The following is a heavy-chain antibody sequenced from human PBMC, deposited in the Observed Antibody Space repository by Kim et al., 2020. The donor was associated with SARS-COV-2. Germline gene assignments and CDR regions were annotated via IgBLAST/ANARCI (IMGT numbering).Heavy chain of an antibody. CDR1: GFTFSSYS. D-gene: IGHD2-2*01. CDR3: ARGGYCSSTSCYHYYYYGMDV. Sequence: GGSLRLSCAASGFTFSSYSMNWVRQAPGKGLEWVSYISSSSSTIYYADSVKGRFTISRDNAKNSLYLQMNSLRDEDTAVYYCARGGYCSSTSCYHYYYYGMDVWGQGTTVTVSS. V-gene: IGHV3-48*02. J-gene: IGHJ6*02. CDR2: ISSSSSTI.